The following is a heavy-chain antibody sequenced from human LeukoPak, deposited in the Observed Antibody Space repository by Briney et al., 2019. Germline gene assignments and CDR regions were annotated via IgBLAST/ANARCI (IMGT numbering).Heavy chain of an antibody. CDR3: ARGNSYGYRLVY. J-gene: IGHJ4*02. D-gene: IGHD5-18*01. CDR2: IIPILGIA. V-gene: IGHV1-69*04. CDR1: GYTFTGYY. Sequence: GASVKVSCKASGYTFTGYYMHWVRQAPGQGLEWMGRIIPILGIANYAQKFQGRVTITADKSTSTAYMELSSLRSEDTAVYYCARGNSYGYRLVYWGQGTLVTVSS.